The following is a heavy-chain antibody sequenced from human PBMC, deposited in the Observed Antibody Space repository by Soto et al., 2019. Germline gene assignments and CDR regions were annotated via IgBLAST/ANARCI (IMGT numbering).Heavy chain of an antibody. D-gene: IGHD6-19*01. CDR1: GFTFSSYG. Sequence: GGSLRLSCAASGFTFSSYGMHWVRQAPGKGLEWVAVISYDGSNKYYADSVKGRFTISRDNSKNTLYLQMNSLRAEDTAVYYCAKDRRYSSGWGTFDYWGQGTLVTVSS. J-gene: IGHJ4*02. V-gene: IGHV3-30*18. CDR3: AKDRRYSSGWGTFDY. CDR2: ISYDGSNK.